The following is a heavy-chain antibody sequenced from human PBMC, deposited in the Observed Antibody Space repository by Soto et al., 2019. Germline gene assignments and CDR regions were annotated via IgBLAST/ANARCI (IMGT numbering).Heavy chain of an antibody. Sequence: QVQLQESGPGLVKPSETLSLTCTVSGGSINSYYWSWIRQPPGKGLEWIGYIFYSGSTNYNPSLKSRVTISGDTSKNQFSLKLSSVTAADTAVYYCARHYGYAFDIWGQGTMVTVSS. CDR2: IFYSGST. J-gene: IGHJ3*02. D-gene: IGHD4-17*01. V-gene: IGHV4-59*08. CDR1: GGSINSYY. CDR3: ARHYGYAFDI.